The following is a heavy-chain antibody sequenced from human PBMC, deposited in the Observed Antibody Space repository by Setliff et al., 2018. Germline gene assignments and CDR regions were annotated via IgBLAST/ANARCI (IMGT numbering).Heavy chain of an antibody. V-gene: IGHV1-24*01. CDR3: ARATRDSDGWYYEYSWFDP. D-gene: IGHD6-19*01. CDR1: GSTVTESS. J-gene: IGHJ5*02. Sequence: GASVKVSCKVSGSTVTESSMHWVRQAPGKGLEWMGGFDPEDGERIYAQHFQGRLTMTEDTSTDTAYMELSSLRSEDTAVYYCARATRDSDGWYYEYSWFDPWGQGTLVTVSS. CDR2: FDPEDGER.